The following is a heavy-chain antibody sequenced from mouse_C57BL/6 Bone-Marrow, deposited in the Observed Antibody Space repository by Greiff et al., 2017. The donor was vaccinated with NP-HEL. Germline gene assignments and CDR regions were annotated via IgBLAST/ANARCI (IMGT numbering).Heavy chain of an antibody. CDR2: IYPGGGYT. V-gene: IGHV1-63*01. J-gene: IGHJ1*03. CDR1: GYTFTNYW. CDR3: ARDNYRYFDV. Sequence: QVQLKESGAELVRPGTSVKMSCKASGYTFTNYWIGWAKQRPGHGLEWIGDIYPGGGYTNYNEKFKGKATLTADKSSSTAYMQFSSLTSEDSAIYYCARDNYRYFDVWGTGTTVTVSS.